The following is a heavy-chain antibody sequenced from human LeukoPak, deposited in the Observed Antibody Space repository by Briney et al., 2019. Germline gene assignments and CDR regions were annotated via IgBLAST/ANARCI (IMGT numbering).Heavy chain of an antibody. Sequence: APVKVSCKASGYTFTSYGISWVRQAPGQGLEWMGWISAYNGNTNYAQKLQGRVTMTTDTSTSTAYMELRSLRSDDTAVYYCARALRVSPRWYFDYWGQGTLVTVSS. D-gene: IGHD1-14*01. CDR3: ARALRVSPRWYFDY. V-gene: IGHV1-18*01. J-gene: IGHJ4*02. CDR1: GYTFTSYG. CDR2: ISAYNGNT.